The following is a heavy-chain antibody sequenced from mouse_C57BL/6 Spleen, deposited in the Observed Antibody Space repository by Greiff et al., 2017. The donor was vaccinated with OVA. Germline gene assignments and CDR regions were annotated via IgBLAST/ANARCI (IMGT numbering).Heavy chain of an antibody. J-gene: IGHJ2*01. D-gene: IGHD2-5*01. Sequence: VKLQQSGAELVRPGASVTLSCKASGYTFTDYEMHWVKQTPVHGLEWIGAIDPETGGTAYNQKFKGKAILTADKSSSTAYMELRSLTSEDSAVYNCTRGDSNLYYFDYWGQGTTLTVSS. CDR1: GYTFTDYE. CDR2: IDPETGGT. V-gene: IGHV1-15*01. CDR3: TRGDSNLYYFDY.